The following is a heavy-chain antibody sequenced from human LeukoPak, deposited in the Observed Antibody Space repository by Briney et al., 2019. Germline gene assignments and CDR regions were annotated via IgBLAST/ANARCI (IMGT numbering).Heavy chain of an antibody. CDR3: ARDRTKYYYESSDYYQHDAFDV. D-gene: IGHD3-22*01. CDR2: IYYRGST. V-gene: IGHV4-31*03. Sequence: TLSLTCTVSGGSISSGGYYWNWIRQYPGKGLEWIGNIYYRGSTYNNPSLKSRVSITLDTSKNQFSLKLSSVIAADTAVYYCARDRTKYYYESSDYYQHDAFDVWGQGTMVTVSS. J-gene: IGHJ3*01. CDR1: GGSISSGGYY.